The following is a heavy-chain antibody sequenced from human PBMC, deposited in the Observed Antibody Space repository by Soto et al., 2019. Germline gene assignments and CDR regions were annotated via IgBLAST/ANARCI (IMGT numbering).Heavy chain of an antibody. CDR1: GFTFSSYA. D-gene: IGHD2-15*01. J-gene: IGHJ6*03. Sequence: GGSLRLSCAASGFTFSSYAMSWVRQAPGKGLEWVSAISGSGGSTYYADSVKGRFTISRDNSKNTLYLQMNSLRAEDTAVYYCAKDLEDIVVVVAAEYYYYYYMDVWGKGTTVTVSS. CDR3: AKDLEDIVVVVAAEYYYYYYMDV. CDR2: ISGSGGST. V-gene: IGHV3-23*01.